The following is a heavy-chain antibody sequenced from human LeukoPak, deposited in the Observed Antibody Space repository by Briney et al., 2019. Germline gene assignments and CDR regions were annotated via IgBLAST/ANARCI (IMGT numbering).Heavy chain of an antibody. CDR1: GDSVSSNNGA. Sequence: SQTLSLTCDISGDSVSSNNGAWNWIRQSPSRGLEWLGRTYYRSKWYNDYTGSLNGRITISPDTSKNQFSLHLNSVTPEDTAVYYCARDLGNTGWYTFDYWGQGILVTVSS. CDR2: TYYRSKWYN. V-gene: IGHV6-1*01. CDR3: ARDLGNTGWYTFDY. D-gene: IGHD6-19*01. J-gene: IGHJ4*02.